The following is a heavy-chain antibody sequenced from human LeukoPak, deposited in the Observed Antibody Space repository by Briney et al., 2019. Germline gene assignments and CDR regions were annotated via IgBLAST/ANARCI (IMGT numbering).Heavy chain of an antibody. CDR3: AKDRSQWLVLYGMDV. D-gene: IGHD6-19*01. CDR2: ISYDGSNK. J-gene: IGHJ6*01. Sequence: PGGTLRLSCAASGFTFRGYAMSWVRQAPGKGLECVAVISYDGSNKHYADSVKGRFHIPRHHYKNTLHLQMNSLRAEDTAVYYCAKDRSQWLVLYGMDVGGQGTTVTVYS. CDR1: GFTFRGYA. V-gene: IGHV3-30*18.